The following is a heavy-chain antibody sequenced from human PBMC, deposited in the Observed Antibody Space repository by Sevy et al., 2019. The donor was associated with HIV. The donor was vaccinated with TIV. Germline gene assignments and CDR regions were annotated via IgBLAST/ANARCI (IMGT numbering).Heavy chain of an antibody. D-gene: IGHD3-3*01. CDR3: AKSPGDFWAANWFDS. V-gene: IGHV4-4*07. CDR1: GDSMNTFY. J-gene: IGHJ5*01. Sequence: SETLSLTCTVSGDSMNTFYWNWIRRPAGKGLEWIGRIYSSGSTFYKPSLQSRITMSVDTSKNQFSLRLTSVTAADTAVYYCAKSPGDFWAANWFDSWGQGTLVTVSS. CDR2: IYSSGST.